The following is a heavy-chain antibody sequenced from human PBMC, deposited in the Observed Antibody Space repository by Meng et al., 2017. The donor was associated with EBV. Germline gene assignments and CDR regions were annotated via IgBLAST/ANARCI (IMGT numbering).Heavy chain of an antibody. D-gene: IGHD3-10*01. CDR3: ASESGRGYTPDY. Sequence: QGGLVQSAAEGKKPGSSVKVSCKTSGGPFRYYAISWVRQAPGQGLEWLGGFLPRLGAPNYAQKFHGRVKITADESTSTHYMDLSSLRSEDTAIYYCASESGRGYTPDYWGQGTLVTVSS. CDR2: FLPRLGAP. J-gene: IGHJ4*02. V-gene: IGHV1-69*01. CDR1: GGPFRYYA.